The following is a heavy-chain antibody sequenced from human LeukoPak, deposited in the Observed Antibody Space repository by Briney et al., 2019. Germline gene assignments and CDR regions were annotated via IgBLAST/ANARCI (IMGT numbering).Heavy chain of an antibody. J-gene: IGHJ4*02. D-gene: IGHD6-19*01. Sequence: ASVKVSCKASGYTFTGYYMHWVRQAPGQGLEWMGWINPNSGGTNYAQKFQGRVTMTRDTSISTAYMELSRLRSDDTAVYYCARGLIAVAEPADYWGQGTLVTVSS. CDR2: INPNSGGT. CDR3: ARGLIAVAEPADY. CDR1: GYTFTGYY. V-gene: IGHV1-2*02.